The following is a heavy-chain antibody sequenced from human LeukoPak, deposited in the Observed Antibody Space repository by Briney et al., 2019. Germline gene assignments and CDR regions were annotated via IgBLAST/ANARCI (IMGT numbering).Heavy chain of an antibody. J-gene: IGHJ4*02. CDR2: ISAYNGNT. CDR3: ARYRPRPPLWGPSSNFDC. Sequence: ASVKVSCKASGYTFTSYGISWVRQAPGQGLEWMGWISAYNGNTNYAQKLQGRVTMTADTSTSTAYMELRSLRSDDTAVYYCARYRPRPPLWGPSSNFDCWGQGTLATVSS. V-gene: IGHV1-18*01. D-gene: IGHD3-16*01. CDR1: GYTFTSYG.